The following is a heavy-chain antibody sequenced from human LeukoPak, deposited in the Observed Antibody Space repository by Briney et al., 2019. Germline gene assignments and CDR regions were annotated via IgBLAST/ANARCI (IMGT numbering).Heavy chain of an antibody. J-gene: IGHJ4*02. V-gene: IGHV3-23*01. CDR3: AKDAPGGSHWPT. Sequence: GGSLRLSCEASGFTFSSYAMSWARQAPGKGLEWVSLISGGNTYYADSVKGRFTISRNNSKNTLYLQMSSLRVEDTAVYYCAKDAPGGSHWPTWGQGTLVTVSS. D-gene: IGHD1-26*01. CDR1: GFTFSSYA. CDR2: ISGGNT.